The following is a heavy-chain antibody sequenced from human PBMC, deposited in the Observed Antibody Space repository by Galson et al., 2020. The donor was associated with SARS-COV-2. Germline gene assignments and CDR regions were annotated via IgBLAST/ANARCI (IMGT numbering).Heavy chain of an antibody. CDR2: ISYSGST. CDR3: ARDPAPLYGDTYYYGMDV. V-gene: IGHV4-59*01. CDR1: DVSMTSYY. D-gene: IGHD4-17*01. Sequence: ETSETLSLTCSVSDVSMTSYYWSWIRQPPGKGLEWIGYISYSGSTSYNPPLRSRVTILVDLSKNQSSLNLSSVTAADTAVYYCARDPAPLYGDTYYYGMDVWGRGTTVTVSS. J-gene: IGHJ6*02.